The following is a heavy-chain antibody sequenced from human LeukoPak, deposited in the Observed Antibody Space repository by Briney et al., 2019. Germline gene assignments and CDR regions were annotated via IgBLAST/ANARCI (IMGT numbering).Heavy chain of an antibody. Sequence: SETLSLTCTVSGGSISSSSYYWGWIRQPPGKGLEWIGSIYYSGSTYYNPSLKSRVTISVDTSKNQFSLKLSSVTAADTAVYYCARCGRDYYGSGSYYFDYWGQGTLVTVSS. CDR2: IYYSGST. CDR1: GGSISSSSYY. D-gene: IGHD3-10*01. J-gene: IGHJ4*02. V-gene: IGHV4-39*01. CDR3: ARCGRDYYGSGSYYFDY.